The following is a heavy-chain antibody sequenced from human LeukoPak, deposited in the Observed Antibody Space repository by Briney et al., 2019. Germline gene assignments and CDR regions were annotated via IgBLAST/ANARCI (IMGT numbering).Heavy chain of an antibody. CDR1: GFTFSSYE. CDR2: ISSSGSTI. CDR3: AKATAYCGGDCYSFDY. Sequence: PGGSLRLSCAASGFTFSSYEMNWVRQAPGKGLEWVPYISSSGSTIYYADSVKGRFTISRDNAKNSLYLQMNSLRAEDTAVYYCAKATAYCGGDCYSFDYWGQGTLVTVSS. D-gene: IGHD2-21*02. J-gene: IGHJ4*02. V-gene: IGHV3-48*03.